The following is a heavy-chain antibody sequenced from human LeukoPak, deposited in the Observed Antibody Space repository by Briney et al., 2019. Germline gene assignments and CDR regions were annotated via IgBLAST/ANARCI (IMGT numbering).Heavy chain of an antibody. CDR1: RASPNSADQY. CDR3: SRGLDSRKLGY. D-gene: IGHD3-22*01. Sequence: SETLSLTRTLSRASPNSADQYWNSTRHRPGKGLEWIGGIHPSGMLYNNPSLESRVTMSRDTSKNQFSLNLNSVTAADTAVYFCSRGLDSRKLGYWGQGILVTVSS. CDR2: IHPSGML. J-gene: IGHJ4*02. V-gene: IGHV4-31*03.